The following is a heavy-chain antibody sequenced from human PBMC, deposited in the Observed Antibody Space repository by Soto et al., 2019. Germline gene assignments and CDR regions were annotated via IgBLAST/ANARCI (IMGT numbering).Heavy chain of an antibody. Sequence: QVQLQESGPGLVKPSETLSLTCSVSGDSISRKYWSWLRQPAGGGLEWIGRIYPTGATNYNSSLKSRISMSVDTSKTQVSLRLTYVTAADTAVYFCAMTVIAPSPYLDHWGQGLLVTVSS. CDR1: GDSISRKY. V-gene: IGHV4-4*07. CDR3: AMTVIAPSPYLDH. D-gene: IGHD4-17*01. CDR2: IYPTGAT. J-gene: IGHJ4*02.